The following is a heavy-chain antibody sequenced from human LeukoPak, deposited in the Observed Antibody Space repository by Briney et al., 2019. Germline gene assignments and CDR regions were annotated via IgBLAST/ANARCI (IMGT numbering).Heavy chain of an antibody. CDR2: IYYSGST. V-gene: IGHV4-59*01. Sequence: PSETLSLTCTVSGGSINSYYWSWIRQPPGKGLECIGYIYYSGSTNYSPSLKGRVTISVDTSKNQFSLKLSSVTAADTAVYYCARGLAAAGTSYFDYWGQGTLVTVSS. CDR3: ARGLAAAGTSYFDY. CDR1: GGSINSYY. D-gene: IGHD6-13*01. J-gene: IGHJ4*02.